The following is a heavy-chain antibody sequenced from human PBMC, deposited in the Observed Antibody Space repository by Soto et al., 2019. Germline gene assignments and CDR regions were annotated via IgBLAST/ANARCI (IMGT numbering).Heavy chain of an antibody. J-gene: IGHJ5*02. Sequence: QVQLQQWGAGLLKPSETLSLTCAVYGGSFSGHDWSWIRQPPGKGLEWIGEINHSGSTNYNPSLKSRVTISVDTSKNQFSLKLSSVTAADTSVYYCARGGDSSGYYLVGIWFDPWGQGTLVTVSS. V-gene: IGHV4-34*01. CDR2: INHSGST. CDR3: ARGGDSSGYYLVGIWFDP. CDR1: GGSFSGHD. D-gene: IGHD3-22*01.